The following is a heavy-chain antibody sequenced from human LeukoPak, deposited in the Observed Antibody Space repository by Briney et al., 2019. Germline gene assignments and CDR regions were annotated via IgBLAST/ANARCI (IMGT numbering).Heavy chain of an antibody. V-gene: IGHV4-4*07. CDR1: GGSISNYY. CDR2: IYFSGAT. D-gene: IGHD6-13*01. Sequence: PSETLSLTCTVSGGSISNYYRSWIRQPAGKGLEWIGRIYFSGATNYNPSLKSRVTMSVDTSKNQFSLKLNSVTAADTAVYYCARAPWARLAAAVRAYDAFDIWGQGTTVTVSS. CDR3: ARAPWARLAAAVRAYDAFDI. J-gene: IGHJ3*02.